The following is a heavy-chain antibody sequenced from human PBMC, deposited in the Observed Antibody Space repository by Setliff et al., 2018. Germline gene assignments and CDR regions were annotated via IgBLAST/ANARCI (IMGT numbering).Heavy chain of an antibody. J-gene: IGHJ4*02. CDR3: VRESRSTWYRRDF. CDR2: IDTSGGT. Sequence: PSETLSLTCTVSGGSISSGSYYWSWIRQPAGKGLDWIGRIDTSGGTNHSPYLQSRVAISVDTSKNYFSLDVNSVTAADTAVYYCVRESRSTWYRRDFWGQGTLVTVSS. CDR1: GGSISSGSYY. V-gene: IGHV4-61*02. D-gene: IGHD6-13*01.